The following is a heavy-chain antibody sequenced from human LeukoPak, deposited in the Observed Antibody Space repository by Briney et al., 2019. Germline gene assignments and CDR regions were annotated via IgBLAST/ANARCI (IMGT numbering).Heavy chain of an antibody. Sequence: SVKVSCKASGGTFSNYAISWVRQAPGQGLEWMGGIIPLFGTANYAQKFQGRVTITTDESTSTAYMELSNLRSEDTAVYYCARSYGSGSYYLYYYYYMDVWGEGTTVTVSS. CDR3: ARSYGSGSYYLYYYYYMDV. J-gene: IGHJ6*03. CDR2: IIPLFGTA. V-gene: IGHV1-69*05. D-gene: IGHD3-10*01. CDR1: GGTFSNYA.